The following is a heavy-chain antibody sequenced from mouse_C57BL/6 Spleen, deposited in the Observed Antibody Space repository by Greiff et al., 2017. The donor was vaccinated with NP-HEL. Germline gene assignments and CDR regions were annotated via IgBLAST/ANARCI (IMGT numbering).Heavy chain of an antibody. Sequence: EVQLQQSGAELVRPGASVKLSCTASGFNIKDYYMHWVKQRPEQGLEWIGRIDPEEGDTEYAPKFQGKATMTADTSSNTADLQLSSLTSEGTAVYYCTTGPQSVAYWGQGTLVTVSA. J-gene: IGHJ3*01. V-gene: IGHV14-1*01. D-gene: IGHD3-2*02. CDR1: GFNIKDYY. CDR3: TTGPQSVAY. CDR2: IDPEEGDT.